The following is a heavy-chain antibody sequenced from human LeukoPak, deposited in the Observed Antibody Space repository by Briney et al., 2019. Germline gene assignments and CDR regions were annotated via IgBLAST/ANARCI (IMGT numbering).Heavy chain of an antibody. CDR1: GGSISSSNW. J-gene: IGHJ4*02. V-gene: IGHV4-4*02. D-gene: IGHD4-17*01. CDR3: ARAYHFGVEAGGY. Sequence: PSETLSLTCAVSGGSISSSNWWSWVRQPPGKGLEWIGEIYHSGSTNYNPSLKSRVTILEDKSKNQFSLKMSSVTAADTAVYYCARAYHFGVEAGGYWGQGALVTVSS. CDR2: IYHSGST.